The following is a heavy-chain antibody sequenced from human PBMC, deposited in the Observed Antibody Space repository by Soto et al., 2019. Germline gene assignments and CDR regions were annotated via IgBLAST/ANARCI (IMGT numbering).Heavy chain of an antibody. CDR1: GFTFGSYA. CDR3: TRHLSPNIAVAGT. V-gene: IGHV3-64D*08. Sequence: GGSLRLSCSASGFTFGSYAMHWVRQAPGKGLEYVSAISSSGDNTYYPDSVKGRFTISRDNSKNTLYLQMSSLRAEDTAVYYCTRHLSPNIAVAGTWGQGTQVTVSS. D-gene: IGHD6-19*01. J-gene: IGHJ4*02. CDR2: ISSSGDNT.